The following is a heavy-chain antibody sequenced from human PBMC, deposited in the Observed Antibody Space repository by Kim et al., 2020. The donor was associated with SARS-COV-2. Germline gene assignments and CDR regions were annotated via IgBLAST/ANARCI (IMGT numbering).Heavy chain of an antibody. V-gene: IGHV1-46*01. CDR3: ARVPGP. CDR2: SGGST. J-gene: IGHJ5*02. Sequence: SGGSTGYAQQLQGRVTMNRDTSTSTVYMELSSLRSEDTAVYYCARVPGPWGQGTLVTVSS.